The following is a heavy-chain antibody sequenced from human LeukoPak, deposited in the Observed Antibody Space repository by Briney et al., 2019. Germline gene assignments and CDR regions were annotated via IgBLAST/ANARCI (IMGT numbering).Heavy chain of an antibody. J-gene: IGHJ4*02. CDR2: FYYSGST. CDR1: GGSISSYY. V-gene: IGHV4-59*08. D-gene: IGHD4-23*01. CDR3: ARHPSTVVTLTD. Sequence: SETLSLTCTVSGGSISSYYWSWIRQPPGKGLEWIGYFYYSGSTNYNPSLKSRVTISVDTSKNQFSLKLSSVTAADTAVYYCARHPSTVVTLTDWGQGTLVTVSS.